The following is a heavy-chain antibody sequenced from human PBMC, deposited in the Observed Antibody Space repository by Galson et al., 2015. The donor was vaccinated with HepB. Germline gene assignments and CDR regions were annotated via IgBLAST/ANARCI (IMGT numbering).Heavy chain of an antibody. Sequence: SLRLSCAASGFTFSSYGMHWVRQAPGKGLEWVAVIWYDGSNKYYADSVKGRFTISRDNSKNTLYLQMNSLRAEDTAVYYCARGQRGYNRYYFDYWGQGTLVTVSS. CDR3: ARGQRGYNRYYFDY. CDR2: IWYDGSNK. CDR1: GFTFSSYG. J-gene: IGHJ4*02. V-gene: IGHV3-33*01. D-gene: IGHD5-24*01.